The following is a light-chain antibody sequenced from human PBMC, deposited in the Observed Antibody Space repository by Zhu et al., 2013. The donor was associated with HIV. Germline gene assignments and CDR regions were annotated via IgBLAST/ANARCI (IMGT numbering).Light chain of an antibody. V-gene: IGLV2-14*01. J-gene: IGLJ1*01. CDR3: SSYAGSNNYV. CDR1: SSDVGGYDY. CDR2: EVS. Sequence: QSALTQPASVSGSPGQSITISCTGTSSDVGGYDYVSWYQHHPGRAPKLMIYEVSNRPSGVSNRFSGSKSDNTASLTVSGLQAEDEADYYCSSYAGSNNYVFGTGTKVTVL.